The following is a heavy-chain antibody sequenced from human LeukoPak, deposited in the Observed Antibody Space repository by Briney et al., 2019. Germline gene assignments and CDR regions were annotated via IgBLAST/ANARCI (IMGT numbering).Heavy chain of an antibody. Sequence: TLSLTCTVSGVSISSGGHYWTWIRQRPGKGLEWIGFINYSGSTYYDPSLKSRVSISLDTSQNQFSLRLSSVTAADTAVYYCARDEAIFGAGYYYGMDVWGQGTTVTVSS. D-gene: IGHD3-3*01. J-gene: IGHJ6*02. V-gene: IGHV4-31*03. CDR3: ARDEAIFGAGYYYGMDV. CDR1: GVSISSGGHY. CDR2: INYSGST.